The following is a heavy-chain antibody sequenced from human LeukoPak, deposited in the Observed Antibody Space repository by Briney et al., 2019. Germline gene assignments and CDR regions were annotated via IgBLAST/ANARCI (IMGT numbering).Heavy chain of an antibody. CDR1: GFTFSDFA. Sequence: PGGSLRLSCEASGFTFSDFAMSWVRQAPGKGLEWVSAISGNGDNTYYADSVKGRFTISRDNSKNSLYLQMNSLRAEDTAVYYCASPHGGDYWGQGTLVTVSS. V-gene: IGHV3-23*01. CDR2: ISGNGDNT. CDR3: ASPHGGDY. D-gene: IGHD3-16*01. J-gene: IGHJ4*02.